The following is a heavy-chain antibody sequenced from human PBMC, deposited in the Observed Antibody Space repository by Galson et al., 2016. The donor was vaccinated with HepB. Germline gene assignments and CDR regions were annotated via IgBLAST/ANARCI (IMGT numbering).Heavy chain of an antibody. CDR2: INPNNGVT. V-gene: IGHV1-2*02. Sequence: SVKVSCKASGYSFTGYYLHWVRQAPGQGLEWMGWINPNNGVTNNEQKFQGRVTMTRDTSISTAYMELSSLRSDDTAVYYCAKDDRPSGYSSSWGQGTLVTVSS. CDR1: GYSFTGYY. D-gene: IGHD6-13*01. CDR3: AKDDRPSGYSSS. J-gene: IGHJ4*02.